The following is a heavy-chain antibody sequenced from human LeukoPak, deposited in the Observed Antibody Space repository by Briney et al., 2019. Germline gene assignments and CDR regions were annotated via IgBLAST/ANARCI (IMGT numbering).Heavy chain of an antibody. D-gene: IGHD3-9*01. J-gene: IGHJ5*02. CDR3: ARHPAETVLRYFDWSLGWFDP. V-gene: IGHV4-39*01. Sequence: SETLSLTCTVSGGSISSSSYYWGWIRQPPGKGLEWIGSIYYSGSTYYNPSLKSRVTISVDTSKNQFSLKLSSVTAADTAVYYCARHPAETVLRYFDWSLGWFDPWGQGTLVTVSS. CDR2: IYYSGST. CDR1: GGSISSSSYY.